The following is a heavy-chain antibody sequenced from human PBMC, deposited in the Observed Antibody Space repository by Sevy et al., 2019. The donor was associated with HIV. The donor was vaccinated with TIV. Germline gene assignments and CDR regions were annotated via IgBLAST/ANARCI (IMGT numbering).Heavy chain of an antibody. V-gene: IGHV4-39*01. CDR2: LYYEGTT. J-gene: IGHJ6*03. CDR1: GGSISSISNY. CDR3: ASLSPFYHYMDV. Sequence: SETLSLTCGVSGGSISSISNYWGWIRQPPGRELEWIGSLYYEGTTYYNPSPQSRVRISGNTSKNLFSLDLTSLTAADTAVYYCASLSPFYHYMDVWGKGTTVTVSS.